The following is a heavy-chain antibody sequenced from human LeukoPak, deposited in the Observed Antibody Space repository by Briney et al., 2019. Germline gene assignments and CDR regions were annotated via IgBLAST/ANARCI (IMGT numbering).Heavy chain of an antibody. Sequence: KPSETLSLTCTVSGGPITSSLYYWVWIRRPPGKGLEWLGSIYYSGSTYYSPPLKSRLTISADTSKNQVSLRLTSVTAADTAVYYCARAGHWGSDMYDNSGYSDAFDIWGQGTMVAVSP. CDR1: GGPITSSLYY. V-gene: IGHV4-39*07. D-gene: IGHD3-22*01. CDR2: IYYSGST. J-gene: IGHJ3*02. CDR3: ARAGHWGSDMYDNSGYSDAFDI.